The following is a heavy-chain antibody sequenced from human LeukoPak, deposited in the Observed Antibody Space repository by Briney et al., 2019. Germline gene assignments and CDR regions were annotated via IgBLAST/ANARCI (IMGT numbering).Heavy chain of an antibody. V-gene: IGHV3-74*01. J-gene: IGHJ5*02. CDR2: INSDGSST. CDR1: GFTFSSYW. Sequence: QPGGSLRLSCAASGFTFSSYWMHWVRQAPGKGLVWVSRINSDGSSTSYADSVKGRFTISRDNAKNTLYLQMNSLRAEDTAVYYCARVRNYVYNWFDPWGQGTLVTVSS. D-gene: IGHD1-7*01. CDR3: ARVRNYVYNWFDP.